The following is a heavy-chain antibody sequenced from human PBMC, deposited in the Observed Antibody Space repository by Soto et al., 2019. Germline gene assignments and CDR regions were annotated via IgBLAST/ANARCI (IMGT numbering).Heavy chain of an antibody. D-gene: IGHD6-6*01. CDR1: GGSFSGYY. CDR2: INHSGST. V-gene: IGHV4-34*01. Sequence: PSETLSLTCAVYGGSFSGYYWSWIRQPPGKGLEWIGEINHSGSTNYNPSLKSRVTISVDTSKNQFSLKLSSVTAADTAVYYCARGNPEPGAARGGFDYWGQGTLVTSPQ. CDR3: ARGNPEPGAARGGFDY. J-gene: IGHJ4*02.